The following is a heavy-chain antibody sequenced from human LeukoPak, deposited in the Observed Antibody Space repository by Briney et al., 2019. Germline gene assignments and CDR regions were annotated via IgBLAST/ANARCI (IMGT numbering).Heavy chain of an antibody. Sequence: PSETLSLTCTVSGGSISSYYWSWIRQPAGKGLEWIGRIYTSGSTNYNPSLKSRVTMSVDTSKNQFSLKLSSVTAADTAVYYCVGYCSRTSCYSGDYWGQGTLVTVSS. CDR1: GGSISSYY. CDR3: VGYCSRTSCYSGDY. D-gene: IGHD2-2*01. CDR2: IYTSGST. J-gene: IGHJ4*02. V-gene: IGHV4-4*07.